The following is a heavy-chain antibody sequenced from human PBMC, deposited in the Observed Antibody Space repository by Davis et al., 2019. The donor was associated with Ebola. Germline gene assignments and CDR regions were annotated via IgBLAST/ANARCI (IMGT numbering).Heavy chain of an antibody. D-gene: IGHD3-10*01. CDR1: GGSISSGGYY. V-gene: IGHV4-31*03. CDR2: IYYSGST. CDR3: ARGLLWLGELPLYYFDY. Sequence: SETLSLTCTVSGGSISSGGYYWSWIRQHPGKGLEWIGYIYYSGSTYYNPSLKSRVTISVDTSKNQFSLKLNSVTAADTAMYYCARGLLWLGELPLYYFDYWGQGTLVTVSS. J-gene: IGHJ4*02.